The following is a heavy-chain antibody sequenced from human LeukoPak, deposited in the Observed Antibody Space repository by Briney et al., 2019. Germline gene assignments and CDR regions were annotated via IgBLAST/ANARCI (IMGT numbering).Heavy chain of an antibody. CDR2: IYYSGST. D-gene: IGHD5-18*01. Sequence: PSETLSLTCTVSGGSISSSSYYWGWIRQPPGKGLEWIGSIYYSGSTYYNPPLKSRVTISVDTSKNQFSLKLSSVTAADTAVYYCAGVGYSYGSNYFDYWGQGTLVTVSS. J-gene: IGHJ4*02. CDR1: GGSISSSSYY. V-gene: IGHV4-39*01. CDR3: AGVGYSYGSNYFDY.